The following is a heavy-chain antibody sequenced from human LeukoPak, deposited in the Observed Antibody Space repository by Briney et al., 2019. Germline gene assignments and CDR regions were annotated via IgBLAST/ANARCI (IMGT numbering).Heavy chain of an antibody. CDR3: ASVCSSTSCYDDY. D-gene: IGHD2-2*01. J-gene: IGHJ4*02. CDR1: GVSISSSNW. Sequence: PSETLSLTCAVSGVSISSSNWWSWVRQPPGQGLGWIGEIYHSGSTNYNPSLKSRVTISVDKSKNQFSLKLSSVTAADTAVYYCASVCSSTSCYDDYWGQGTLVTVSS. CDR2: IYHSGST. V-gene: IGHV4-4*02.